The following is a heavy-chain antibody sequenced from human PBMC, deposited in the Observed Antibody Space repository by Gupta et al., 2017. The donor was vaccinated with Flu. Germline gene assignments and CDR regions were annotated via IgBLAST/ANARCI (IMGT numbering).Heavy chain of an antibody. Sequence: QVQLLESGGGVVQPGRSLRLSCAASGFTFSSSGMHWVRQAPGKGLEWVAVIWYDGNNKYYADSVKGRFTISRDNSKNTLYLQMNSLRVEDTAIYYCARVYCTGGSCYGPFDYWGRGTLVTVSS. J-gene: IGHJ4*02. D-gene: IGHD2-15*01. CDR2: IWYDGNNK. CDR3: ARVYCTGGSCYGPFDY. V-gene: IGHV3-33*01. CDR1: GFTFSSSG.